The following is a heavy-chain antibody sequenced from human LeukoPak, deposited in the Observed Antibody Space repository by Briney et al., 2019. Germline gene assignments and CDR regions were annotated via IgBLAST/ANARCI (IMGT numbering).Heavy chain of an antibody. D-gene: IGHD4-17*01. Sequence: ASVKVSCKASGYSFNSQGMNWVRQAPGQGLEWMGWINTNTGNPTYAQGFTGRFVFSLDTSVSTAYLQISSLKAEDTAVYYCARTTTVTTSSSFDYWGQGTLVTVSS. CDR2: INTNTGNP. J-gene: IGHJ4*02. CDR1: GYSFNSQG. V-gene: IGHV7-4-1*02. CDR3: ARTTTVTTSSSFDY.